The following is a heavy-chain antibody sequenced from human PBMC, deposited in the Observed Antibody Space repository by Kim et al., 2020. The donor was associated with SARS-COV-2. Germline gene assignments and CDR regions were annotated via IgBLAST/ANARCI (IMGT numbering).Heavy chain of an antibody. Sequence: GGSLRLSCAASGFTFSSYAMSWVRQAPGKGLEWVSAISGSGGSTYYADSVKGRFTISRDNSKNTLYLQMNSLRAEDTAVYYCAKAGYYDFWSGPNFDPWGQGTLVTVSS. CDR2: ISGSGGST. J-gene: IGHJ5*02. D-gene: IGHD3-3*01. CDR3: AKAGYYDFWSGPNFDP. V-gene: IGHV3-23*01. CDR1: GFTFSSYA.